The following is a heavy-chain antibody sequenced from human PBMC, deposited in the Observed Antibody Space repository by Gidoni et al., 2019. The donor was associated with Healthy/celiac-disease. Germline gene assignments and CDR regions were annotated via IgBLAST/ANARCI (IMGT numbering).Heavy chain of an antibody. D-gene: IGHD3-3*01. Sequence: EVQLLESGGGLVQPGGSLRLSCAASGFTFSSYAMSWVRQAPGKGLEWVSAISGSGGSTYYADSVKGRFTISRDNSKNTLYLQMNSLRAEDTAVYYCAKDGTSFWSGYSIVGYYFDYWGQGTLVTVSS. CDR1: GFTFSSYA. J-gene: IGHJ4*02. CDR2: ISGSGGST. V-gene: IGHV3-23*01. CDR3: AKDGTSFWSGYSIVGYYFDY.